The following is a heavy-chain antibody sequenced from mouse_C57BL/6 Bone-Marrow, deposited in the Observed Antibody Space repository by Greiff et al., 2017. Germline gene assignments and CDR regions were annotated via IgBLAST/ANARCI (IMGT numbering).Heavy chain of an antibody. CDR3: ARHEDNVPEGEDWFAY. CDR1: GYTFTEYT. V-gene: IGHV1-62-2*01. J-gene: IGHJ3*01. Sequence: VQLVESGAELVKPGASVKLSCKASGYTFTEYTIHWVKQRSGQGLEWIGWFYPGSGSIKYNEKFKDKATLTADKSSSTVYMELSRLTSEDSAVYFCARHEDNVPEGEDWFAYWGQGTLVTVSA. CDR2: FYPGSGSI.